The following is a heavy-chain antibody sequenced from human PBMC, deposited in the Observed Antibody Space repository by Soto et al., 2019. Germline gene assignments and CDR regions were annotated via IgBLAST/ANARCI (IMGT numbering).Heavy chain of an antibody. CDR2: ISGSGGST. V-gene: IGHV3-23*01. CDR1: GFTFSSYA. J-gene: IGHJ4*02. CDR3: ATQSYYDYIWGSYRFDY. D-gene: IGHD3-16*01. Sequence: EVQLLESGGGLVQPGGSLRLSCAASGFTFSSYAMSWVRQAPGKGLEWVSAISGSGGSTYYADSVKGRFTISRDNSKNTLYLQMNSLRAEDKAVYNCATQSYYDYIWGSYRFDYWGQGTLVTVSS.